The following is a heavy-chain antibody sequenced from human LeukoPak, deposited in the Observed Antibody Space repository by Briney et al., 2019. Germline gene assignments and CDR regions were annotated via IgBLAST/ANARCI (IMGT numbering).Heavy chain of an antibody. CDR3: AKDTRTYYYDSSGYGDAFDI. D-gene: IGHD3-22*01. V-gene: IGHV3-30*02. CDR2: IRYDGSNK. J-gene: IGHJ3*02. Sequence: PGGSLRLSCAASGFTFSSYGMHWVRQAPGKGLEWVAFIRYDGSNKYYADSVKGRFTISRDNSKNTLSLQMNSLRAEDTAVYYCAKDTRTYYYDSSGYGDAFDIWGQGTMVTVSS. CDR1: GFTFSSYG.